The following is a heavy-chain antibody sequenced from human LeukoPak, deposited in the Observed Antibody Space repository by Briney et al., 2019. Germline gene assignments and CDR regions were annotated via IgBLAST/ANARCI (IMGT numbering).Heavy chain of an antibody. D-gene: IGHD6-13*01. CDR3: AKDRAAAGYYFDY. CDR2: IWYDGSNK. CDR1: GFSFSVYA. Sequence: GGSLRLSCAASGFSFSVYAMNWVRQAPGKGLEWVAVIWYDGSNKYYADSVKGRFTISRDNSKNTLYLQMNSLRAEDTAVYYCAKDRAAAGYYFDYWGQGTLVTVSS. J-gene: IGHJ4*02. V-gene: IGHV3-33*06.